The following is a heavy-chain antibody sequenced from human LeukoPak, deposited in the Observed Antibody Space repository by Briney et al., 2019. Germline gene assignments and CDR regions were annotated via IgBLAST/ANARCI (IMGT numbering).Heavy chain of an antibody. CDR2: ISAYNGNT. Sequence: ASVKVSCKASGYTFTSYGTSWVRQAPGQGLEWMGWISAYNGNTNYAQKLQGRVTTTTDTSTSTAYMELRSLRSDDTAVYYCARVGGYCSGGSCYFLYYYYYGMDVWGQGTTVTVSS. J-gene: IGHJ6*02. V-gene: IGHV1-18*01. CDR1: GYTFTSYG. CDR3: ARVGGYCSGGSCYFLYYYYYGMDV. D-gene: IGHD2-15*01.